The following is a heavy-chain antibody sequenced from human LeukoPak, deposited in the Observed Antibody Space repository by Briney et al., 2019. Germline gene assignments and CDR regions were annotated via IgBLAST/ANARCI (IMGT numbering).Heavy chain of an antibody. CDR1: TNYA. CDR3: ARGITASNEDFLDH. CDR2: ISYDGSII. Sequence: PGKSLRLSCTAFTNYAMHWVRQAPGKGLEWVAFISYDGSIIYYGDSVKGRFTISRDNSKNTMFLQMRSLRPEDTSVYYCARGITASNEDFLDHWGQGTLVTVTS. V-gene: IGHV3-30*04. D-gene: IGHD1-20*01. J-gene: IGHJ4*02.